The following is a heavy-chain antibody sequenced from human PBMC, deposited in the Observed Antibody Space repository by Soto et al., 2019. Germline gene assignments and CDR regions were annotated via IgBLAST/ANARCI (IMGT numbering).Heavy chain of an antibody. CDR1: GYTFTSYG. J-gene: IGHJ6*02. D-gene: IGHD2-2*01. V-gene: IGHV1-18*01. CDR2: ISAYNGNT. CDR3: ARYIPGVRYYGMDV. Sequence: ASVKVSCKASGYTFTSYGISCVRQAPGQGLEWMGWISAYNGNTNYAQKLQGRVTMTTDTSTSTAYMELRSLRSDDTAVYYCARYIPGVRYYGMDVWGQGTTVTVSS.